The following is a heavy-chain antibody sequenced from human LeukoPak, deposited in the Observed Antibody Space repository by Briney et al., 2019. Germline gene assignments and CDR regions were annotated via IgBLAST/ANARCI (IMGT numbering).Heavy chain of an antibody. V-gene: IGHV1-69*05. CDR1: GGTFSSYA. D-gene: IGHD3-22*01. Sequence: SVKLSCKASGGTFSSYAISWVRQAPGKGLECMGGIIPIFGTANYAQKFQGRVTITTDESTTTAYMELSSLRSEDTAVYYCANTRDDSSGYYRVYFDYWGQGTLVTVSS. CDR3: ANTRDDSSGYYRVYFDY. J-gene: IGHJ4*02. CDR2: IIPIFGTA.